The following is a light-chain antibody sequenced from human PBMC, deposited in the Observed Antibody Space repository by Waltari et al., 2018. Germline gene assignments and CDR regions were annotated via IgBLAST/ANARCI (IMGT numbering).Light chain of an antibody. V-gene: IGLV1-47*01. CDR2: KNN. CDR1: SSNIGDNY. CDR3: AARDDSLSDWV. Sequence: QSVLTQAPSASETPGQRVTISCSGSSSNIGDNYVYWYQQLPGTVHKLLIYKNNHPPSGFPDRFSGSNYGTAASLAISGLRSEHEADFYCAARDDSLSDWVFGGGTKLTVL. J-gene: IGLJ3*02.